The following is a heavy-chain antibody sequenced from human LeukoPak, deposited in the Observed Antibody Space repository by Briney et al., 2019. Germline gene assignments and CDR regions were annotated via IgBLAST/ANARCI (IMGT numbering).Heavy chain of an antibody. D-gene: IGHD3-22*01. CDR2: ISWNSGSI. CDR3: AGYYDSSGYPYAFDI. V-gene: IGHV3-9*01. Sequence: GGSLRLSCAASGFTFDDYAMHWVRQAPGKGLEWVSGISWNSGSIGYADSVKGRFTISRDNAKNSLYLQMNSLRAEDTALYYCAGYYDSSGYPYAFDIWGQGTMVTVSS. CDR1: GFTFDDYA. J-gene: IGHJ3*02.